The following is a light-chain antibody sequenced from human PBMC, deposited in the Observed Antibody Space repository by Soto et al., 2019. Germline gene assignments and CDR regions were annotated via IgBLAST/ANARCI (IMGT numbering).Light chain of an antibody. CDR1: SSNIGAGYD. V-gene: IGLV1-40*01. J-gene: IGLJ3*02. CDR2: GNS. CDR3: QSYDSSLSGSV. Sequence: QSVLTQPPSVSGAPGQRVTISCTGSSSNIGAGYDVHWYQQLPGTAPKLLIYGNSNRPSGVPDRFSGSKSATSASLAITGLQAKDEADYYCQSYDSSLSGSVFGGGTKVTVL.